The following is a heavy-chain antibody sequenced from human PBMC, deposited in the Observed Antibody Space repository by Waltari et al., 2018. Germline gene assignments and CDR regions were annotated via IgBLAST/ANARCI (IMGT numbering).Heavy chain of an antibody. J-gene: IGHJ6*02. V-gene: IGHV1-3*01. CDR2: INAGNGNT. Sequence: QVQLVQSGAEVKKPGASVKVSCKASGYSFTSYAMHWVRQAPGQRPEWMGGINAGNGNTKYSQKFQGRVTITRDTSASTAYMEVSSLRSEDTAVYYCARRTVAGDYYGMDVWGQGTTVTVSS. CDR1: GYSFTSYA. CDR3: ARRTVAGDYYGMDV. D-gene: IGHD6-19*01.